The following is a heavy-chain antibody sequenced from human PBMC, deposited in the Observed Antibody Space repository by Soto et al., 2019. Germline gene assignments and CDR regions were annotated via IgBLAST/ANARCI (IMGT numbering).Heavy chain of an antibody. D-gene: IGHD3-22*01. Sequence: PSASPSLTCVQLRLSLYSRADSWVLLRQPPGKGLEWVGYIYHSGSTYYNPSLKSLVTISVDRSKNRFSLNLNSVTAADTAVYYCARANRPITMTYLNWFDPWGQG. CDR2: IYHSGST. J-gene: IGHJ5*02. CDR1: RLSLYSRADS. V-gene: IGHV4-30-2*01. CDR3: ARANRPITMTYLNWFDP.